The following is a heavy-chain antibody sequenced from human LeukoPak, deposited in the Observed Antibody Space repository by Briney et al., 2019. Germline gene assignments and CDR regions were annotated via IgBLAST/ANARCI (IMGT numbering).Heavy chain of an antibody. CDR2: INLNSGGT. CDR1: GYTFTGYY. D-gene: IGHD2-15*01. CDR3: ARSRGIVVVVAVGFDY. V-gene: IGHV1-2*02. J-gene: IGHJ4*02. Sequence: ASVKVSCKASGYTFTGYYMHWVRQAPGQGLEWMGWINLNSGGTNYAQKFQGRVTMTRDTSISTAYMELSRLRSDDTAVYYCARSRGIVVVVAVGFDYWGQGTLVTVSS.